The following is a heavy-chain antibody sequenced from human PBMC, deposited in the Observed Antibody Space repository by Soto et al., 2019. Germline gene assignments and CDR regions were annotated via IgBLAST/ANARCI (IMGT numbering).Heavy chain of an antibody. CDR2: VYYSGRT. Sequence: KPSETLSLTCTVSGASVSSDTHYWAWVRQPLGKGLEWIGCVYYSGRTYYNPSLKSRVSISIDTSKNQFSVKLTSMTAADTAIYFCAREKLEFWNWFDSWGQGTLVTVSS. CDR3: AREKLEFWNWFDS. V-gene: IGHV4-39*02. J-gene: IGHJ5*01. CDR1: GASVSSDTHY. D-gene: IGHD1-1*01.